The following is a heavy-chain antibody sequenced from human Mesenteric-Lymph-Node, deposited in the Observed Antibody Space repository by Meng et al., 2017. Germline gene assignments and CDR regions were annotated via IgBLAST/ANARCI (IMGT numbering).Heavy chain of an antibody. D-gene: IGHD1-7*01. V-gene: IGHV3-30-3*01. CDR1: GFTFNRYG. J-gene: IGHJ4*02. CDR2: ISHDGIKN. Sequence: VQLVESGGGVVQPGKSLTLSCAGSGFTFNRYGLHWVRQAPGKGLEWVAVISHDGIKNYYADSVKGRFTISRDNSRNTVSLQMDSLRVEDTAMYYCTRGHLFNWNFIDIWGQGTLVTVSS. CDR3: TRGHLFNWNFIDI.